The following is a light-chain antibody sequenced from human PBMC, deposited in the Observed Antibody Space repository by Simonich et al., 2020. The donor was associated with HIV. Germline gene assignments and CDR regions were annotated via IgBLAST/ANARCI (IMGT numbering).Light chain of an antibody. V-gene: IGKV2D-29*02. CDR3: MQSVQLPFT. CDR1: QSLLHRDGKTY. J-gene: IGKJ3*01. CDR2: DAS. Sequence: DIVMTQTPLSLSVTPGQPASISCKSSQSLLHRDGKTYLYWYLQKPGQSPQLLIYDASNRFSGVPDRFSGSGSGTDFTLKISRVEAEDVGLYYCMQSVQLPFTFGPGTKVDIK.